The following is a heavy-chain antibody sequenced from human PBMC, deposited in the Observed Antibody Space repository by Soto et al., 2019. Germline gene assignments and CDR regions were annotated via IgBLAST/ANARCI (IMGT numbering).Heavy chain of an antibody. Sequence: PGESLKISCKGSGYSFTSYWISWVRQMPGKGLEWMGRIDPSDSYTNYSPSLQGHVTISADKSISTAYLQWSSLKASDTAMYYCARQGGIAAATINYYYYYGMDVWGQGTTVTVSS. J-gene: IGHJ6*02. D-gene: IGHD6-13*01. CDR3: ARQGGIAAATINYYYYYGMDV. CDR1: GYSFTSYW. CDR2: IDPSDSYT. V-gene: IGHV5-10-1*01.